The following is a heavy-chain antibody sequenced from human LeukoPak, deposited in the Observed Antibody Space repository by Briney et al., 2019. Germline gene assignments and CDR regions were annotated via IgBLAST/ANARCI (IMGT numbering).Heavy chain of an antibody. J-gene: IGHJ5*02. V-gene: IGHV4-34*01. Sequence: SETLSLTCAVYGGSFSGYYWSWTRQPPGKGLEWIGKINHSGSTNYNPSLKSRVTISVDTSKNQFSLKLSSVTAADTAVYYCARGSRSGYYYRVNWFDPWGQGTLVTVSS. D-gene: IGHD3-22*01. CDR3: ARGSRSGYYYRVNWFDP. CDR1: GGSFSGYY. CDR2: INHSGST.